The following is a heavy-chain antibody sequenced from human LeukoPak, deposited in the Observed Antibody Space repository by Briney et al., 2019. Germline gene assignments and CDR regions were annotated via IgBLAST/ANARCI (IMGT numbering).Heavy chain of an antibody. Sequence: GGSLRLSCAASGFTFSSYSMNWVRQAPGKGLEWVSSISTSSSYIYYADSVKGRFTISRDNAKNSLILQMNSLRVEDTAVYFCVRSWRYAFEIWGQGTMVTVSS. CDR3: VRSWRYAFEI. D-gene: IGHD3-10*01. CDR1: GFTFSSYS. V-gene: IGHV3-21*04. CDR2: ISTSSSYI. J-gene: IGHJ3*02.